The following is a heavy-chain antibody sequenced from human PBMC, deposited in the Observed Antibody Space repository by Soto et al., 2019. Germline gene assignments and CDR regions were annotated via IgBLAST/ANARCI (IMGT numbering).Heavy chain of an antibody. CDR2: IIPIFGTA. CDR3: ARSGGYSSSWSAFDI. CDR1: GGTFRCYA. D-gene: IGHD6-13*01. J-gene: IGHJ3*02. V-gene: IGHV1-69*13. Sequence: SVKVSCKASGGTFRCYAISWVRQAPGQGLEWMGGIIPIFGTANYAQKFQGRVTITADESTSTAYMELSSLRSEDTAVYYCARSGGYSSSWSAFDIWGQGTMVTVSS.